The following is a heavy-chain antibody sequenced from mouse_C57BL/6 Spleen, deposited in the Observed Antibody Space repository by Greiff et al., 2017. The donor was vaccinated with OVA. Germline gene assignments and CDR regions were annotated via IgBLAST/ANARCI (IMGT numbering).Heavy chain of an antibody. D-gene: IGHD2-4*01. CDR3: ARENDYDGYYFDY. CDR2: INPNNGGT. J-gene: IGHJ2*01. V-gene: IGHV1-18*01. Sequence: QQSHGKSLEWIGDINPNNGGTIYNQKFKGKATLTVDKSSSTAYMELRSLTSEDTAVYYCARENDYDGYYFDYWGQGTTLTVSS.